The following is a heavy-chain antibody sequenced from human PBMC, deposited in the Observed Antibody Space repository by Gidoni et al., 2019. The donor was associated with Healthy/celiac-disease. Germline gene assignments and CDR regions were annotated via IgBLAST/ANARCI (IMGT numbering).Heavy chain of an antibody. CDR3: AREGYGDYEGLDYYYYYGMDV. V-gene: IGHV3-30*04. J-gene: IGHJ6*02. Sequence: VQLVESGGGVVQPGSSLRLSCPASGFTFSSYAMPCVLQAPGKGLEWVAVISYDGSNKYYADSVKCRFTISRDNSKNTLYLQMNSLRAEDTAVYYCAREGYGDYEGLDYYYYYGMDVWGQGTTVTVSS. CDR1: GFTFSSYA. D-gene: IGHD4-17*01. CDR2: ISYDGSNK.